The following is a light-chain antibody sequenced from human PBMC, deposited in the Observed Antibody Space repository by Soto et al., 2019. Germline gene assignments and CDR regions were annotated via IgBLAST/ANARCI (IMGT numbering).Light chain of an antibody. CDR2: GAS. CDR1: QSVSSN. J-gene: IGKJ2*01. Sequence: EIVITQSPATLSVSPGERATLSCRASQSVSSNLAWYQQKPGQAPRLLIYGASTRATGIPARFSGSGSGTAFTLTISSLQSEDFAVYYCQQYNNWPRTFGQGTKLESK. V-gene: IGKV3-15*01. CDR3: QQYNNWPRT.